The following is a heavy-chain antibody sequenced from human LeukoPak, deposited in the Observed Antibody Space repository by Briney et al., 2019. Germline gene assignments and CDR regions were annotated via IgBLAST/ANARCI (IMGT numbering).Heavy chain of an antibody. CDR2: IYYSGST. D-gene: IGHD3-3*01. Sequence: PSETLSLTCTVSGGSISSYYWSWIRQPPGKGLEWIGYIYYSGSTNYNPSLKSRVTISVDTSKNQFSLKLSSVTAADTAVYYCARPFWSGYSYGMDVWGQGTTVTVSS. V-gene: IGHV4-59*08. CDR1: GGSISSYY. CDR3: ARPFWSGYSYGMDV. J-gene: IGHJ6*02.